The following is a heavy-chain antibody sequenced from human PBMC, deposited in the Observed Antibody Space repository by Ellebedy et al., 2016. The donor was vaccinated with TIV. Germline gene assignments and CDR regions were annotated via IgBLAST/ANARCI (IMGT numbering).Heavy chain of an antibody. CDR1: GFTFSSYW. J-gene: IGHJ5*02. D-gene: IGHD6-19*01. CDR2: IKGDGSST. Sequence: GESLKISXAASGFTFSSYWMHWVRQAPGKGLVWVSRIKGDGSSTNHADSVKGRFTISRDNSKNMVYLQMSSLRPEDTAVYFCANAGISVGVSFLNWFEDWGQGTRVTVSA. V-gene: IGHV3-74*01. CDR3: ANAGISVGVSFLNWFED.